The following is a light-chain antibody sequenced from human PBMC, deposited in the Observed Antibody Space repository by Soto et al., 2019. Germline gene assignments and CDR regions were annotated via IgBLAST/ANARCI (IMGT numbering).Light chain of an antibody. Sequence: EIVLTQSPATRSMSPGERATLSCRASQSVSTYLAWYQQKPGQAPRLLIFDASHRASGIPSRFSGSGSGTNFTLTISRLEPEDFAVYFCQQRSHWPPLTFGGGTKVEIK. CDR1: QSVSTY. V-gene: IGKV3-11*01. CDR3: QQRSHWPPLT. CDR2: DAS. J-gene: IGKJ4*01.